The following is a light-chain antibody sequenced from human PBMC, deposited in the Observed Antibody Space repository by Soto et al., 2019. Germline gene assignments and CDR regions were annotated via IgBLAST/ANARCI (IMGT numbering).Light chain of an antibody. CDR3: QQYGSSPT. Sequence: IVLTQSPGALSFSPGETATLSCMTSESVSNSTFAWYQHKYCQAPRLLIYGATNRATDIPHRFSGSGSGTDFTLTISRLEEEVFAVYYCQQYGSSPTFGQGTKLDIK. CDR2: GAT. J-gene: IGKJ2*01. V-gene: IGKV3-20*01. CDR1: ESVSNST.